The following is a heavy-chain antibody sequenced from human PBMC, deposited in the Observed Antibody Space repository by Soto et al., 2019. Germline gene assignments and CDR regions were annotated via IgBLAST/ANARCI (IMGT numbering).Heavy chain of an antibody. D-gene: IGHD6-6*01. CDR1: GGTFSSYA. J-gene: IGHJ4*02. CDR3: AREEYSSSSY. CDR2: ISAYNGNT. V-gene: IGHV1-18*01. Sequence: SVKVSCKASGGTFSSYAISWVRQAPGQGLEWMGWISAYNGNTNYAQKLQGRVTMTTDTSTSTAYMELRSLRSDDTAVYYCAREEYSSSSYWGQGTLVTVSS.